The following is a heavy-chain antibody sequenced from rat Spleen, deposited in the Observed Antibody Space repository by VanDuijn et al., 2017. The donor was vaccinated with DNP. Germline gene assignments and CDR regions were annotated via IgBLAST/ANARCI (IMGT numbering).Heavy chain of an antibody. CDR3: ARDLIIRDTTSAMDA. D-gene: IGHD4-3*01. Sequence: QVQLKESGPGLVQPSQTLSLTCTVSGFSVTGYHVHWVRQPPGKGLEWMGVMWSDGDTSYNSALASRLSISRDTSKSQLFLQLNSLQTEDTATYYCARDLIIRDTTSAMDAWGQGTSVTVSS. V-gene: IGHV2-32*01. J-gene: IGHJ4*01. CDR1: GFSVTGYH. CDR2: MWSDGDT.